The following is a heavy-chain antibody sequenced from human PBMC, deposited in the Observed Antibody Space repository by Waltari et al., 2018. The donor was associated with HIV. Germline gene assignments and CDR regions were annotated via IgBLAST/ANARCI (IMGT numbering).Heavy chain of an antibody. CDR2: ISYDGSNK. J-gene: IGHJ6*02. CDR1: GFTFSSYA. CDR3: ARDPYYYDTTYGMDV. V-gene: IGHV3-30-3*01. Sequence: QVQLVESGGGVVQPGRSLRLSCAASGFTFSSYAIHWVRQAPGKGLEWVAVISYDGSNKYYADSVKGRFTISRDNSKNTLYLQMNSLRAEDTAVYYCARDPYYYDTTYGMDVWGQGTTVTVSS. D-gene: IGHD3-22*01.